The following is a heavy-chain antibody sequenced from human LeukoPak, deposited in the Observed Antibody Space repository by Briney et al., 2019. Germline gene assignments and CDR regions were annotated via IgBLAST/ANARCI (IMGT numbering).Heavy chain of an antibody. V-gene: IGHV3-30*02. CDR2: IRYDGSNK. D-gene: IGHD2-15*01. CDR1: GFTFSSYG. J-gene: IGHJ4*02. CDR3: ARAPVTSCRGAFCYPFDY. Sequence: GGSLRLSCAASGFTFSSYGMHWVRQAPGKGLEWVAFIRYDGSNKYYADSVKGRFTISRDNSKNTLYLQMNRLRVEDAAVYYCARAPVTSCRGAFCYPFDYWGQGTPVTVSS.